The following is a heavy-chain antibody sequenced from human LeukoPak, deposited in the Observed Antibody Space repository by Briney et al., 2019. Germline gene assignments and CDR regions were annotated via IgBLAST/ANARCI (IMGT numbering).Heavy chain of an antibody. J-gene: IGHJ3*02. CDR1: GGSISSGGYY. CDR3: AREAYCGGDCYYRSPI. D-gene: IGHD2-21*02. Sequence: PSETLSLTCTVAGGSISSGGYYWSWIRQHPGKGLEWIGYIYYSGSTYYNPSLKSRVTISVDTSENQFSLKLSSVTAADTAVYYCAREAYCGGDCYYRSPIWGQGTMVTVSS. V-gene: IGHV4-31*03. CDR2: IYYSGST.